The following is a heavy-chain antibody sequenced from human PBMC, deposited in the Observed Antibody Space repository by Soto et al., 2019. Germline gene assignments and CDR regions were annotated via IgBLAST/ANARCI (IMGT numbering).Heavy chain of an antibody. CDR3: AADTYYYGSGSYP. D-gene: IGHD3-10*01. Sequence: GRQARGQRLEWIGWIVVGSGNTNYAQKFQERVTITRDMSTSTAYMELSSLRSEDTAVYYCAADTYYYGSGSYPWGQGTLVTVSS. J-gene: IGHJ5*02. CDR2: IVVGSGNT. V-gene: IGHV1-58*01.